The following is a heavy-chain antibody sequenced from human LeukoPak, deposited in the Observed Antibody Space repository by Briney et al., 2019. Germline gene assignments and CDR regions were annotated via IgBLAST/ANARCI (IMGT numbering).Heavy chain of an antibody. Sequence: PGGSLRLSCAASGFTFSSYAMSWVRQAPGKGLEWVSAISGSGGSTYYADSVKGRFTISRDNSKNTLYLQMSSLRADDTAIYYCTKGGHGDYWGQGTLVTVSS. D-gene: IGHD2-21*02. CDR2: ISGSGGST. CDR1: GFTFSSYA. J-gene: IGHJ4*02. V-gene: IGHV3-23*01. CDR3: TKGGHGDY.